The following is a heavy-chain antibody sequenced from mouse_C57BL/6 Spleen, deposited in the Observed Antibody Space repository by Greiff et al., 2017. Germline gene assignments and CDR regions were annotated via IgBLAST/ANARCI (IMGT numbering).Heavy chain of an antibody. CDR1: GYAFSSSW. Sequence: QVQLQQSGPELVKPGASVKISCKASGYAFSSSWMNWVKQRPGKGLEWIGRIYPGDGDTNYNGKFKGKATLTEDKSSSTAYMQLSSLTSEDSAVYFCAREGDDYDVRVNYFDYWGQGTTLTVSS. J-gene: IGHJ2*01. D-gene: IGHD2-4*01. V-gene: IGHV1-82*01. CDR2: IYPGDGDT. CDR3: AREGDDYDVRVNYFDY.